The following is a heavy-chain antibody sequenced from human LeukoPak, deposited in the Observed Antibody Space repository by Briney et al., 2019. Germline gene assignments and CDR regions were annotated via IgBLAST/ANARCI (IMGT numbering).Heavy chain of an antibody. CDR1: GFTFSNAW. CDR3: TTAEKATDDAFDI. CDR2: IKSKTDGGTT. J-gene: IGHJ3*02. Sequence: PGGSLRLSCAASGFTFSNAWMSWVRQAPGKGLEWVGRIKSKTDGGTTDYAASVKGRFTISRDDSKNTLYLQMNSLKTEDTAVYYCTTAEKATDDAFDIWGQGTMVTVSS. V-gene: IGHV3-15*01.